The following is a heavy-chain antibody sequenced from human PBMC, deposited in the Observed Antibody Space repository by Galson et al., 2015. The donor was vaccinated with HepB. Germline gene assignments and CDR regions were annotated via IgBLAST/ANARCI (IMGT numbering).Heavy chain of an antibody. CDR1: GFTFSSYE. Sequence: SLRLSCAASGFTFSSYEMNWVRQAPGKGLEWISYISGSGSTTYYADSVKGRFTISRDNAKTSLYLQMNSLRAEDTAVYYCVRDPRGMDVWGQGTTVTVFS. CDR3: VRDPRGMDV. V-gene: IGHV3-48*03. CDR2: ISGSGSTT. J-gene: IGHJ6*02.